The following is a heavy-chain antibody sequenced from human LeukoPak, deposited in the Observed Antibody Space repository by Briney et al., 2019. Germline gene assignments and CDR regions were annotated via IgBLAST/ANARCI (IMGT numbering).Heavy chain of an antibody. CDR1: GFTFSSYA. CDR3: AKDPIVVVPAALMDV. J-gene: IGHJ6*03. CDR2: ISGSGGST. D-gene: IGHD2-2*01. Sequence: PGGSLRLSCAASGFTFSSYAMSWVRQAPGKGLEWVSAISGSGGSTYYADSVKGRFTIPRDNSKNTLYLQMNSLRAEDTAVYYCAKDPIVVVPAALMDVWGKGTTVTVSS. V-gene: IGHV3-23*01.